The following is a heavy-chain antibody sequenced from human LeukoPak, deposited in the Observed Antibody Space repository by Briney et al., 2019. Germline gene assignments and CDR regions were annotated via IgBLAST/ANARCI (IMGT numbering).Heavy chain of an antibody. V-gene: IGHV4-34*01. J-gene: IGHJ4*02. Sequence: PSETLSLTCAVYGGSFSGYYWSWIRQPPGKGLEWIGEINHSGSTNYNPSLKSRVTILVDTSKNQFSLKLSSVTAADTAVYYCARGGYYDSSGYNYFDYWGQGTLVTVSS. D-gene: IGHD3-22*01. CDR2: INHSGST. CDR3: ARGGYYDSSGYNYFDY. CDR1: GGSFSGYY.